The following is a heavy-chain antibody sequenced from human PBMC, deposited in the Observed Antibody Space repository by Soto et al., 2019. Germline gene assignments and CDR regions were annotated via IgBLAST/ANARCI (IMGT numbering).Heavy chain of an antibody. CDR2: IYYSGST. CDR3: ARAQYSSSSGPDWFDP. D-gene: IGHD6-6*01. Sequence: PSETLSLTCTVSGGSISSGGYYWSWIRQHPGKGLEWIGYIYYSGSTYYSPSLKSRVTISVDTSKNQFSLKLSSVTAADTAVYYCARAQYSSSSGPDWFDPWGQGTLVPVSS. J-gene: IGHJ5*02. CDR1: GGSISSGGYY. V-gene: IGHV4-31*03.